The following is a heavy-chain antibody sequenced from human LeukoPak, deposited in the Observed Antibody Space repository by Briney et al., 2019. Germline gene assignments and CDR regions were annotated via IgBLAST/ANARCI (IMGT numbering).Heavy chain of an antibody. Sequence: SETLSLTCTVSGGSISSYYWSWIRQPPGKGLEWIGYIYYSGSTNYNPSLKSRVTISVKTSKNQFSLKLRSVTAADTAVYYCARMYGSGFFWGQGTLVTVSS. CDR1: GGSISSYY. CDR3: ARMYGSGFF. CDR2: IYYSGST. V-gene: IGHV4-59*12. J-gene: IGHJ4*02. D-gene: IGHD3-10*01.